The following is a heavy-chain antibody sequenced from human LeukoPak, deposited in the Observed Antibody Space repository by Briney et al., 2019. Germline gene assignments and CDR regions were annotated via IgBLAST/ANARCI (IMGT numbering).Heavy chain of an antibody. CDR2: ISSNGGST. D-gene: IGHD3-10*01. J-gene: IGHJ4*02. Sequence: GGSLRLSCSASGFTFSSYAMHWVRQAPGKGLEYVSAISSNGGSTYYADSVKGRFTISRDNSKNTLYLQMCSLRAEDTAVYYCVKDRMVRGVIIRGYFDYWGQGTLVTVSS. CDR3: VKDRMVRGVIIRGYFDY. CDR1: GFTFSSYA. V-gene: IGHV3-64D*06.